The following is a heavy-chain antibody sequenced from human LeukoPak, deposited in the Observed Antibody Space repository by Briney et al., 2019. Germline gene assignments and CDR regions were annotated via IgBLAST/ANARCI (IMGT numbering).Heavy chain of an antibody. V-gene: IGHV3-23*01. CDR2: MTGPADTT. Sequence: GGSLRLSCAASGFNFNNFAMSWVRQAPGKGPEWLSAMTGPADTTYYAESVKGRFTISRDYSKNTLPLQMDSLRVEDTALYYCAKDWTTVVTPKGYYFDSWGQGTLVTVSS. D-gene: IGHD4-23*01. J-gene: IGHJ4*02. CDR1: GFNFNNFA. CDR3: AKDWTTVVTPKGYYFDS.